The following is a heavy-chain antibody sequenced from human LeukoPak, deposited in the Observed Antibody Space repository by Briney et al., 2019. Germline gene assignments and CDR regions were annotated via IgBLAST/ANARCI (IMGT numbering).Heavy chain of an antibody. Sequence: SEALSLTCAVYGGSFSGYYWSWIRQPPGKGLEWIGEINHSGSTNYNPSLKSRVTISVDTSKNQFSLKLSSVTAADTAVYYCARVSSSSRPNFDYWGQGTLVTVSS. D-gene: IGHD6-6*01. CDR3: ARVSSSSRPNFDY. V-gene: IGHV4-34*01. J-gene: IGHJ4*02. CDR1: GGSFSGYY. CDR2: INHSGST.